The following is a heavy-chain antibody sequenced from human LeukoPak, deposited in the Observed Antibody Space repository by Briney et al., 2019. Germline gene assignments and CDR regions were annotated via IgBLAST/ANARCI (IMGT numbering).Heavy chain of an antibody. CDR3: ATMGPGYSSSWYGKYFQH. CDR2: FDPEDGET. V-gene: IGHV1-24*01. D-gene: IGHD6-13*01. J-gene: IGHJ1*01. Sequence: ASVKVSCKVSGYTLTELSMHWVRQAPGKGLEWMGGFDPEDGETIYAQKFQGRVTMTEDTSTDTAYMELSSLRSEDTAVYYRATMGPGYSSSWYGKYFQHWGQGTLVTVSS. CDR1: GYTLTELS.